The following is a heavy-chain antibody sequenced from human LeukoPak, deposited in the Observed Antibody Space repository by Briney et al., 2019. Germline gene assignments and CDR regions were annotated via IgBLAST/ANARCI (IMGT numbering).Heavy chain of an antibody. V-gene: IGHV3-21*01. Sequence: GGSLRLSCAASGFTFSSYSMNWVRQAPGKGLEWVSSISSSSSYIYYADSVKGRFTISRDNAKNSLYLQMSSLRAEDTAVYYCARDLQQWLVRYFFDYWGQGTLVTVSS. CDR3: ARDLQQWLVRYFFDY. D-gene: IGHD6-19*01. CDR2: ISSSSSYI. J-gene: IGHJ4*02. CDR1: GFTFSSYS.